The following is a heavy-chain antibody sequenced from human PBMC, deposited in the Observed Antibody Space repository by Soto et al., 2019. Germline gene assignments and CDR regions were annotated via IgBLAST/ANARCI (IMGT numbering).Heavy chain of an antibody. CDR1: GGSISSYY. D-gene: IGHD5-18*01. V-gene: IGHV4-59*04. CDR3: ARGYSYGYRDY. Sequence: SETLSLTCTVSGGSISSYYWSWIRQPPGKGLEWIGYIYDSGGTYYNPSLKSRVTISLDRSKNQFSLSVRSVTAADTAVYYCARGYSYGYRDYWGQGTLVTVSS. CDR2: IYDSGGT. J-gene: IGHJ4*02.